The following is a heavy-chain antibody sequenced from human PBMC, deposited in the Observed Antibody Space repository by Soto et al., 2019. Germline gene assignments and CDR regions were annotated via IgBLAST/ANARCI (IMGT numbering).Heavy chain of an antibody. D-gene: IGHD2-15*01. J-gene: IGHJ6*02. V-gene: IGHV1-2*04. Sequence: QVQLVQSGAEVKKPGASVKVSCKASGYTFTGYYMHWVRQAPGQGLEWMGWINPNSGGTNYAQKFQGWVTMTRDTSISTAYMELSRLRSDDTAVYYCARQIGGGSFNSYYYYCGMDVWGQGTTVTVSS. CDR1: GYTFTGYY. CDR3: ARQIGGGSFNSYYYYCGMDV. CDR2: INPNSGGT.